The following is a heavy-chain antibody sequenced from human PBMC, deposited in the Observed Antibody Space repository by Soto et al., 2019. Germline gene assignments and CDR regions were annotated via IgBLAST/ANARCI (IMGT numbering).Heavy chain of an antibody. Sequence: SVKVSFKASGGTFNKFALNWVRQAPGQGLEWVGEVITLFDKSNYAEKFQGGVTITADKPTNTAYMEMRSLRSDDTAVYFCATGFTGHGGEAFDIWGQGTVVTVSS. CDR1: GGTFNKFA. J-gene: IGHJ3*02. D-gene: IGHD2-8*02. CDR2: VITLFDKS. CDR3: ATGFTGHGGEAFDI. V-gene: IGHV1-69*06.